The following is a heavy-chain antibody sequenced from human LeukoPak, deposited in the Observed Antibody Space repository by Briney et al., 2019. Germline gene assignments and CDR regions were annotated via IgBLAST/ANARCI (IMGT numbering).Heavy chain of an antibody. V-gene: IGHV3-7*01. CDR1: GFTFSGFS. Sequence: GGSLRLSCAASGFTFSGFSMSWVHQSPTKGLEWVANIKQDGSERYYVDSVKGRFTISRDNAKNSLSLQMNNLRVEDTAVYYCARAGSHWHYVYWGQGTVVTVSS. CDR2: IKQDGSER. D-gene: IGHD3-10*01. J-gene: IGHJ4*02. CDR3: ARAGSHWHYVY.